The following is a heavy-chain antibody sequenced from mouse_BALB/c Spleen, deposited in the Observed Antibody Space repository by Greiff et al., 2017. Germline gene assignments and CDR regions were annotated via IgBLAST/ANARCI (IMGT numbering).Heavy chain of an antibody. V-gene: IGHV5-6-5*01. D-gene: IGHD2-4*01. Sequence: EVKLMESGGGLVKPGGSLKLSCAASGFTFSSYAMSWVRQTPEKRLEWVASISSGGSTYYPDSVKGRFTISRDNARNILYLQMSSLRSEDTAMYYCARGTPYDYDGEGFAWWGQGTLVTVSA. J-gene: IGHJ3*01. CDR2: ISSGGST. CDR3: ARGTPYDYDGEGFAW. CDR1: GFTFSSYA.